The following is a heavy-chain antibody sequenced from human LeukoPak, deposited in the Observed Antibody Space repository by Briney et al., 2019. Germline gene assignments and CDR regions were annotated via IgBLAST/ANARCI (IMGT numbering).Heavy chain of an antibody. J-gene: IGHJ4*02. Sequence: NPGGSLRLSCAASGFTFSSHSMNWVRQAPGKGLEWVSSISSSGDYKYYADSLKGRFTISRDNAKNSLYLQMNSLRAEDTAVYYCARDPLSSSSFDLWGQGTLVTVSS. D-gene: IGHD6-13*01. CDR1: GFTFSSHS. CDR2: ISSSGDYK. CDR3: ARDPLSSSSFDL. V-gene: IGHV3-21*01.